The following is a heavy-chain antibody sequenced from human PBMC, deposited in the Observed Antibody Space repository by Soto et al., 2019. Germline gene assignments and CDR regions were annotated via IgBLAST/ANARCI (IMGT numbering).Heavy chain of an antibody. D-gene: IGHD4-17*01. CDR2: ISSSSSYI. CDR3: ARVLGSDYGDYDPPFDY. Sequence: KPGGSLRLSCAASGFTFSSFSMNWVRQAPGKGLEWVSSISSSSSYIYYADSVKGRFTISRDNAKNSLYLQMNSLRAEDTAVYYCARVLGSDYGDYDPPFDYWGQGTLVTVSS. V-gene: IGHV3-21*01. CDR1: GFTFSSFS. J-gene: IGHJ4*02.